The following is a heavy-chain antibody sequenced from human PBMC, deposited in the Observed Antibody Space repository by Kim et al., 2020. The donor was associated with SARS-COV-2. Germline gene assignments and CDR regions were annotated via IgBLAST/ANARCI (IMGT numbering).Heavy chain of an antibody. CDR3: ARDLIAAHWYFDL. V-gene: IGHV4-61*02. D-gene: IGHD6-6*01. CDR1: GGSISSGSYY. J-gene: IGHJ2*01. Sequence: SETLSLTCTVSGGSISSGSYYWSWIRQPAGKGLEWIGRIYTSGSTNYNPSLKSRVTISVDTSKNQFSLKLSSVTAADTAVYYCARDLIAAHWYFDLWGRGTLVTVSS. CDR2: IYTSGST.